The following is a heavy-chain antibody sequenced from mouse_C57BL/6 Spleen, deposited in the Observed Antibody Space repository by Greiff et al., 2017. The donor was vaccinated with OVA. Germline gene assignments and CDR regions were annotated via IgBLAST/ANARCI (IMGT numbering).Heavy chain of an antibody. D-gene: IGHD1-1*01. V-gene: IGHV1-80*01. J-gene: IGHJ4*01. CDR3: ARYPPLHYYAMDY. Sequence: QVQLKESGAELVKPGASVKISCKASGYAFSSYWMNWVKQRPGKGLEWIGQIYPGDGDTNYNGKFKGKATLTADKSSSTAYMQLSSLTSEDSAVYFCARYPPLHYYAMDYWGQGTSVTVSS. CDR2: IYPGDGDT. CDR1: GYAFSSYW.